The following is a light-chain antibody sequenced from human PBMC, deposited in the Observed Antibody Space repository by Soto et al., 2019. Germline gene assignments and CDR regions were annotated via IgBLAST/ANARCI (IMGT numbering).Light chain of an antibody. CDR2: GVT. V-gene: IGLV2-14*01. CDR3: SSFTTNYFYV. J-gene: IGLJ1*01. CDR1: SSDVGGYKY. Sequence: QSALAQPASVSGSPGQSITISCTGTSSDVGGYKYVSWYQQHPGKAPKLLIYGVTNRPSGVSTRFSASKSAYTASLTISGLQAEDEADYYCSSFTTNYFYVFGPGTKVTVL.